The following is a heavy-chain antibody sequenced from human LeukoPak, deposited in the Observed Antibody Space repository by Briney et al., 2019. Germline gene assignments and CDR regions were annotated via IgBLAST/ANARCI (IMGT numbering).Heavy chain of an antibody. D-gene: IGHD3-10*01. Sequence: SETLSLTCTVSGGSINSSSYYWGWIRQPPGKGLEWIGSIYYSGSTYYNPSLKSRVTISVDTSKNQFSLKLSSVTAADTAVYYCAVGRLWFGELLSGANWFDPWGQGTLVTVSS. CDR1: GGSINSSSYY. V-gene: IGHV4-39*01. CDR2: IYYSGST. J-gene: IGHJ5*02. CDR3: AVGRLWFGELLSGANWFDP.